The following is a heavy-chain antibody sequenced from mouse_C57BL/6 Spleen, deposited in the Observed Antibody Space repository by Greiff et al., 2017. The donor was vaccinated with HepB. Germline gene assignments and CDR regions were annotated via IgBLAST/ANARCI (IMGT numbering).Heavy chain of an antibody. CDR2: IWRGGST. Sequence: VQLQQSGPGLVQPSQSLSITCTVSGFSLTSYGVHWVRQSPGKGLEWLGVIWRGGSTDYNAAFMSRLSITKDNSKSQVFFKMNSLQADDTAIYYCAKSADYGSSYYYAMDYWGQGTSVTVSS. D-gene: IGHD1-1*01. CDR3: AKSADYGSSYYYAMDY. J-gene: IGHJ4*01. V-gene: IGHV2-5*01. CDR1: GFSLTSYG.